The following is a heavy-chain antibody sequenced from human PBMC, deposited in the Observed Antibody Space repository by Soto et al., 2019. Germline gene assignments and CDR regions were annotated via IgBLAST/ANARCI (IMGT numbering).Heavy chain of an antibody. CDR1: GGSVSVYY. CDR2: IYDSGSP. V-gene: IGHV4-59*02. D-gene: IGHD1-26*01. CDR3: ARGVGSSPQRY. J-gene: IGHJ4*02. Sequence: PSETLSLTCTLSGGSVSVYYWSWIRQSPGQELEWIGYIYDSGSPYYNPSLKTRVTISADTSKNQISLTLTSATAADTAVYYCARGVGSSPQRYWGRRTLVTVSS.